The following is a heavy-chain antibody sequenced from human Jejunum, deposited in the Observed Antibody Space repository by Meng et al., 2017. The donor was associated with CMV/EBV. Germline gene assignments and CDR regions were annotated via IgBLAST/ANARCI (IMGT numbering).Heavy chain of an antibody. CDR2: HSHQGTST. CDR1: GYSLSRYW. V-gene: IGHV3-74*01. CDR3: ARDLLGDNDYLFDL. D-gene: IGHD4/OR15-4a*01. J-gene: IGHJ4*02. Sequence: SGYSLSRYWMNWVRQSPGQGLAWISRHSHQGTSTNYADSVTRRFTVSRDNAKNALYLDMTGVRADDTAVYFCARDLLGDNDYLFDLWGQGTLVTVSS.